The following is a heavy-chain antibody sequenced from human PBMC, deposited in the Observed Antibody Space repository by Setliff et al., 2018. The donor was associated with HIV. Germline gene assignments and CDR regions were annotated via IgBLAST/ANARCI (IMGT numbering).Heavy chain of an antibody. V-gene: IGHV4-59*01. CDR2: MSYSGST. Sequence: PSETLSLTCTVSGGSISSYFWSWIRQPPGKGLEWIGYMSYSGSTYYNPSLKSRLTISVDTSKNQVSLKLSSVTAADTAVYYCARAGSYGWDYWGQGTLVTVSS. D-gene: IGHD5-18*01. CDR3: ARAGSYGWDY. J-gene: IGHJ4*02. CDR1: GGSISSYF.